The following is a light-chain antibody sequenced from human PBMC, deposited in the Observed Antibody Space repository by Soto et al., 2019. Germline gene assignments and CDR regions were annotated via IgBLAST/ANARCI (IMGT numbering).Light chain of an antibody. V-gene: IGKV1-27*01. CDR3: QNYNSAPFI. Sequence: DFQMTQSPSSLSASIGDRVTVTCRASHDIGKSLAWYQQRPGKSPTLLIYGASTLQSGVPPRFSGSGSGTDFTLAIRTLRPEDVATYYCQNYNSAPFIFGGGTKVEVK. CDR1: HDIGKS. J-gene: IGKJ4*01. CDR2: GAS.